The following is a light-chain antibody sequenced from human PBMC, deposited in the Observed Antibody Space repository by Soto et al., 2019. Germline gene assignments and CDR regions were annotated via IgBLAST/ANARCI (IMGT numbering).Light chain of an antibody. CDR1: QSIRGR. Sequence: DIQMTQSHSTLSASVGDRVTITCRASQSIRGRLAWYQQKPGKAPKLLIYQASSLQSGVPSRFSGSASETEFTLTISSLQPDVFATYFCQQYNTYPWTFGQVTKVEIK. CDR3: QQYNTYPWT. CDR2: QAS. J-gene: IGKJ1*01. V-gene: IGKV1-5*03.